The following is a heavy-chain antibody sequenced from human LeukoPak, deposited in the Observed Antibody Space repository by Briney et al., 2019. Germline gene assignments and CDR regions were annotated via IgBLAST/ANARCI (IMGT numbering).Heavy chain of an antibody. CDR1: GYTFTSYD. V-gene: IGHV1-8*01. Sequence: ASVKVSCKASGYTFTSYDINWVRQATGQGLEWMGWMNPNSGNTGYAQKFQGRVTVTRNTSISTAYMELSSLRSQDTAVYYCARESAGIAAAGTVDYWGQGTLVTVSS. J-gene: IGHJ4*02. D-gene: IGHD6-13*01. CDR3: ARESAGIAAAGTVDY. CDR2: MNPNSGNT.